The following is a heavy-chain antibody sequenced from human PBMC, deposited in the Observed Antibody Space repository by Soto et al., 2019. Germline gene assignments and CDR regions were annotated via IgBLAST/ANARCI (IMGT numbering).Heavy chain of an antibody. CDR2: ISAYNGNT. D-gene: IGHD4-4*01. V-gene: IGHV1-18*01. CDR3: ARDLPYSNLELGGTYYYYGMDV. J-gene: IGHJ6*02. Sequence: ASVKVSCKASGYTFTSYGISWVRQAPGQGLEWMGWISAYNGNTNYAQKLQGRVTMTTDTSTSTAYMELRSLRSDDTAVYYCARDLPYSNLELGGTYYYYGMDVWGQGTTVTVSS. CDR1: GYTFTSYG.